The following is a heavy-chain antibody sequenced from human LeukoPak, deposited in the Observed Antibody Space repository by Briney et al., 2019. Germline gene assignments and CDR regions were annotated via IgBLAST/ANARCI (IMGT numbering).Heavy chain of an antibody. J-gene: IGHJ4*02. V-gene: IGHV3-23*01. CDR1: GFTFSSYA. CDR3: AKDSSSGYYNFDY. D-gene: IGHD3-22*01. Sequence: GGSLRLSCAASGFTFSSYAMSWVRQAPGKGLEWVSAISGSGGSTYYADSVKGRFTISRDNSKNTLYLQMDSLRAEDTAVYYCAKDSSSGYYNFDYWGQGTLVTVSS. CDR2: ISGSGGST.